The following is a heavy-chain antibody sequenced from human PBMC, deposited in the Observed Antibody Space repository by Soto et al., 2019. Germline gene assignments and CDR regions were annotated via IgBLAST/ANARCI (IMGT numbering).Heavy chain of an antibody. Sequence: SETLSLTCTVSGGSISSYYWSWIRQPPGKGLEWIGYIYYSGSTNYNPSLKSRVTISVDTSKNQFSLKLSSVTAADTAVYYCARAENDATDIWGQGTMVTVSS. V-gene: IGHV4-59*08. CDR3: ARAENDATDI. CDR2: IYYSGST. J-gene: IGHJ3*02. CDR1: GGSISSYY.